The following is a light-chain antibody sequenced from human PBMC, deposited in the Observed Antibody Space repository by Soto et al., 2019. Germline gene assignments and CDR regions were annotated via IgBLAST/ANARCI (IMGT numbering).Light chain of an antibody. J-gene: IGKJ2*01. CDR3: QQSYSTLYT. CDR1: QNIATY. Sequence: DIPLNPSPSSVSASVRDRVAINCRTSQNIATYLLWYQQKPGEAPKLLIYSASILQRGVPSRFSGSGSGTDFSLTISSLQPEEFATYYCQQSYSTLYTFGQGTKVEI. CDR2: SAS. V-gene: IGKV1-39*01.